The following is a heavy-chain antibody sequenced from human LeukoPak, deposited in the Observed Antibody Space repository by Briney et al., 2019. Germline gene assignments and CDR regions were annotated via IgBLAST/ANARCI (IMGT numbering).Heavy chain of an antibody. CDR2: ISPSVST. CDR1: GGSISDCN. CDR3: AKGGIAAADLAYFDY. Sequence: PSETLSLTCTVSGGSISDCNWSWIRQPAGKGLEWIGRISPSVSTNYNPSLKSRVTMSVDTSRNQFSLNLSSVTAADTAVYYCAKGGIAAADLAYFDYWGQGTLVTVSS. D-gene: IGHD6-13*01. V-gene: IGHV4-4*07. J-gene: IGHJ4*02.